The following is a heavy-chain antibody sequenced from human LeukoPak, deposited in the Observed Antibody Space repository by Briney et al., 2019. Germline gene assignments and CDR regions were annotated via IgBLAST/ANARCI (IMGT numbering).Heavy chain of an antibody. J-gene: IGHJ6*02. CDR3: AKVITMVRGVIPRTDAYYYYGMDV. D-gene: IGHD3-10*01. V-gene: IGHV3-30*18. CDR1: GFTFSSYG. CDR2: ISYDGSNK. Sequence: QPGGSLRLSCAASGFTFSSYGMHWVRQAPGKGLEWVAVISYDGSNKYYADSVKGRFTISRDNSKNTLYLQMNSLRAEDTAVYYCAKVITMVRGVIPRTDAYYYYGMDVRGQGTTVTVSS.